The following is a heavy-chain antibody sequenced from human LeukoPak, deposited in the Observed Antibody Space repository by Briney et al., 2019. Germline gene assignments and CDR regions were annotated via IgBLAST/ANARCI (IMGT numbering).Heavy chain of an antibody. CDR1: GGSISSYY. Sequence: SETLSLTCTVSGGSISSYYWSWIRQPPGKGLEWIGYIYYSGSTNYNPSLKSRVTISVDTSKNQFSLKLSSVTAADTAVYYCARHVRMRLLRFYWYFDLWGRGTLVTVSS. J-gene: IGHJ2*01. V-gene: IGHV4-59*08. CDR2: IYYSGST. D-gene: IGHD5-12*01. CDR3: ARHVRMRLLRFYWYFDL.